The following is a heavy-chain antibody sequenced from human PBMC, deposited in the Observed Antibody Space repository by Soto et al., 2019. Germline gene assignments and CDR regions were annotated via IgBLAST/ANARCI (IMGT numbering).Heavy chain of an antibody. CDR2: IIPIFGTA. CDR1: GGTFSSYA. D-gene: IGHD3-10*01. J-gene: IGHJ6*02. CDR3: ARDYYGSGSRYYYYGMAV. V-gene: IGHV1-69*13. Sequence: SVKVSCKASGGTFSSYAISWVRQAPGQGLEWMGGIIPIFGTANYAQKFQGRVTITADESTSTAYMELSSLRSEDTAVYYCARDYYGSGSRYYYYGMAVWGQGTTVTVSS.